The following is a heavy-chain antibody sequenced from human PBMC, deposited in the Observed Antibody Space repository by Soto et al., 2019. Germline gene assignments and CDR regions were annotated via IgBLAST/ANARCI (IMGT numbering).Heavy chain of an antibody. D-gene: IGHD3-10*01. CDR1: GSTLSGHA. CDR2: ISYHGSNK. CDR3: ARGSWFGVQNYFYY. J-gene: IGHJ4*02. Sequence: GGSLRLSCADSGSTLSGHAMHWVRQAPGKGLEWVALISYHGSNKYYADPVQGRFTISRDNSKNTLYLQMDSLRAEDTAVFYCARGSWFGVQNYFYYWGQGALVTVSS. V-gene: IGHV3-30-3*01.